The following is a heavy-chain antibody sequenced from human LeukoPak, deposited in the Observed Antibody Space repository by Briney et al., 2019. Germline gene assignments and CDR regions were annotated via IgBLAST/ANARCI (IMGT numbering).Heavy chain of an antibody. V-gene: IGHV3-11*01. Sequence: GGSLRLSCAASGFPFSDYYMTWIRQAPGKGLEWVSYISSSGSNIYYADSVKGRFTISRDNAKNSLYLQMNSLRAEDTAVYYCARVRYSGYYLDYWGQGTLVTVSS. J-gene: IGHJ4*02. D-gene: IGHD5-12*01. CDR3: ARVRYSGYYLDY. CDR1: GFPFSDYY. CDR2: ISSSGSNI.